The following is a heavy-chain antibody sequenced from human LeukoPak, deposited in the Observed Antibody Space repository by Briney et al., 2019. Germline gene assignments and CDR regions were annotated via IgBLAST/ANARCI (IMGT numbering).Heavy chain of an antibody. V-gene: IGHV3-21*01. CDR2: ISDSSSYI. Sequence: PGGSLRLSCADSGFTFSSYGMNWVRQAPGKGLEWVSSISDSSSYIYYADSVKGRFTIFRDNAKNSLYLQMNSLRAEDTAVYYCATSNCTRTSCYRGLFDSWGQGTLVTVS. CDR1: GFTFSSYG. CDR3: ATSNCTRTSCYRGLFDS. J-gene: IGHJ4*02. D-gene: IGHD2-2*02.